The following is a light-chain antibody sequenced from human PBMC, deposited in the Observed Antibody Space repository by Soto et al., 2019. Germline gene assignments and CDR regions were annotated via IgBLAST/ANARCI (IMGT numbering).Light chain of an antibody. V-gene: IGKV3-11*01. CDR2: DAS. J-gene: IGKJ4*01. CDR3: QQRRT. Sequence: EIVLTQSPATLSLSPGERATLSCRASQSVSSYLAWYQQKPGQAPRLLIYDASNRATGIPARFSSSGSGTDFTLTISSLEPEDFAVYYCQQRRTFGGGTKVDIK. CDR1: QSVSSY.